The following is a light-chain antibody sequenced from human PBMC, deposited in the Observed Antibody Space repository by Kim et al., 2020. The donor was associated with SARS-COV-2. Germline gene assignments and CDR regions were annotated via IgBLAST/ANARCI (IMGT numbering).Light chain of an antibody. CDR1: QSVSNNY. J-gene: IGKJ2*01. Sequence: LSPGESATLSCRASQSVSNNYLAWYQQKPGQAPRLLVYGVSGRATGIPDRFSGSGSGTDFTLTISRLEPEDFAVYYCQQYGNSPYTFGQGTKLEI. CDR3: QQYGNSPYT. V-gene: IGKV3-20*01. CDR2: GVS.